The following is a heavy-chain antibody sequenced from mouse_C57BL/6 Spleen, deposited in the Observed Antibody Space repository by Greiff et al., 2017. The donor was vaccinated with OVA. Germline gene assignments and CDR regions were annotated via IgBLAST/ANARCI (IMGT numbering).Heavy chain of an antibody. CDR1: GYSFTGYF. CDR3: ARADGNYFYWYFDV. CDR2: INPYNGDT. J-gene: IGHJ1*03. Sequence: EVQLQQSGPELVKPGDSVKISCKASGYSFTGYFMNWVMQSHGKSLEWIGRINPYNGDTFYNQKFKGKATLTVDKSSSTAHMELRSLTSEDSAVYFCARADGNYFYWYFDVWGTGTTVTVSS. V-gene: IGHV1-20*01. D-gene: IGHD2-1*01.